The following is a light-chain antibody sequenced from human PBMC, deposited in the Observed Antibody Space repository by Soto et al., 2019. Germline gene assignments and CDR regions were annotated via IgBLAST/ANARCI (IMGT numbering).Light chain of an antibody. V-gene: IGKV1-5*03. CDR2: KAS. CDR3: QKYNSYSLWT. J-gene: IGKJ1*01. CDR1: QSIDIW. Sequence: DIQMTQSPSTLSASVGDRVTITCRASQSIDIWLAWYQQKPGKAPTLLIYKASSLESGVPSRFSGSGSGTEFTLTISSLQPDDFATYYCQKYNSYSLWTFGQGTKVDIK.